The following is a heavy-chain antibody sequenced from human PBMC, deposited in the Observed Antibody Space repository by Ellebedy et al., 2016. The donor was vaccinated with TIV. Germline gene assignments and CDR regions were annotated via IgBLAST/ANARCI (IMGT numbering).Heavy chain of an antibody. J-gene: IGHJ6*02. CDR3: TTDRRDYGESDWAYYYFGMDV. Sequence: GESLKISCTASGFTVNNAWMSWVRQAPGKGLEWVGRVKSKTDGGTIDYAAPVKGRFTISRDDSKNTMYLQMNSLKTEDTAIYYRTTDRRDYGESDWAYYYFGMDVWGPGATVTVSS. CDR2: VKSKTDGGTI. CDR1: GFTVNNAW. V-gene: IGHV3-15*01. D-gene: IGHD4-17*01.